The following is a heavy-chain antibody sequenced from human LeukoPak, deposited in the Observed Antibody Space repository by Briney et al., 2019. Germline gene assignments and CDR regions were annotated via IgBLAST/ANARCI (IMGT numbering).Heavy chain of an antibody. D-gene: IGHD1/OR15-1a*01. Sequence: SETLSLTCTVSGGSISSGGYYWSWIRQPPGNGLEWIGYIYHSGSTYYNPSLKSRVTISVDRSKNQFSLKLTSVTAADTAVYYCARQKWEQQGRDYYFNGLDVWGPGTTVIVSS. CDR3: ARQKWEQQGRDYYFNGLDV. CDR1: GGSISSGGYY. V-gene: IGHV4-30-2*01. J-gene: IGHJ6*02. CDR2: IYHSGST.